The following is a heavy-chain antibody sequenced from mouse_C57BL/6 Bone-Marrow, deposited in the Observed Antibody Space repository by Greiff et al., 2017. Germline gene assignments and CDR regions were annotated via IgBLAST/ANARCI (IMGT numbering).Heavy chain of an antibody. CDR1: GYSITSGYY. V-gene: IGHV3-6*01. Sequence: DVQLQESGPGLVKPSQSLSLTCAVTGYSITSGYYWNWIRQFPGNKLEWMGYISYDGSNNYNPSLKNRISITRDTSKNQFFLKLNSVTTEDTATYYCAIEAYSNLDYWGQGTTLTVSS. D-gene: IGHD2-5*01. CDR3: AIEAYSNLDY. CDR2: ISYDGSN. J-gene: IGHJ2*01.